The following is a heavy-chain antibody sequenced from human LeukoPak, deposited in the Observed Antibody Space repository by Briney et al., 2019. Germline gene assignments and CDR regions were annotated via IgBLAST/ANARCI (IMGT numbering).Heavy chain of an antibody. Sequence: GGSLKLSCAASGFSFSGSAIHWVRQTSEKGLEWVGRIRSKASSYATGYGGSVKGRFTISRDNADDLVYLQMNSLRVEDTAVYYCARGWGEKGRCRGGTCNNPQFDYWGQGILVTVSS. CDR1: GFSFSGSA. CDR2: IRSKASSYAT. D-gene: IGHD2-15*01. J-gene: IGHJ4*02. V-gene: IGHV3-73*01. CDR3: ARGWGEKGRCRGGTCNNPQFDY.